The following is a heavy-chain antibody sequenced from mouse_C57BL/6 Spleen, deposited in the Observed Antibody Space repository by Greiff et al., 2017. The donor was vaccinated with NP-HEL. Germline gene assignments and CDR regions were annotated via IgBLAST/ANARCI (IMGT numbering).Heavy chain of an antibody. CDR3: SRLGRLAY. D-gene: IGHD4-1*01. CDR1: GFTFSDYG. CDR2: ISSGSSTI. V-gene: IGHV5-17*01. J-gene: IGHJ3*01. Sequence: EVKLVESGGGLVKPGGSLKLSCAASGFTFSDYGMHWVRQAPEKGLEWVAYISSGSSTIYYADTVKGRFTISRDNAKNTLFLQMTILRSEDTAMYYCSRLGRLAYWGQGTLVTVSA.